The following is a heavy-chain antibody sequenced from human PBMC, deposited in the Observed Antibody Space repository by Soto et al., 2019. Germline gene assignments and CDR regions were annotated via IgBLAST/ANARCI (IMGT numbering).Heavy chain of an antibody. Sequence: PSQTLSLTCVISGNSVSSNSAAWSWIRQSPSRGLEWLGRTYYRSKWYNDYAVSVKSRITINPDTSKNQFSLHLDSVIPEDTAVYSCPGVASFRGMDVWGQGTPVTVSS. D-gene: IGHD2-21*01. CDR2: TYYRSKWYN. CDR1: GNSVSSNSAA. J-gene: IGHJ6*02. CDR3: PGVASFRGMDV. V-gene: IGHV6-1*01.